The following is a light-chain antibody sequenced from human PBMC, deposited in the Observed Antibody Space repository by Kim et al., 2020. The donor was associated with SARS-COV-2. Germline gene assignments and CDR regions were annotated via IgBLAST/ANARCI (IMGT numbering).Light chain of an antibody. Sequence: ASVRFTSTRGTRTTNYDITWHQQKRDKSPRYLMKVGSNGSHSTGDGIPGRFSGSRSGSERYLIISCLQSDDEADYYCQTWGTDIQVFGGGTQLTVL. CDR3: QTWGTDIQV. V-gene: IGLV4-69*02. CDR1: TRTTNYD. J-gene: IGLJ3*02. CDR2: VGSNGSH.